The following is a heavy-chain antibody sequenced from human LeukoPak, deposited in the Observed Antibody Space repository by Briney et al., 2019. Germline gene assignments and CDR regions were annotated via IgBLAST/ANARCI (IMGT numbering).Heavy chain of an antibody. CDR3: ARGAAGTGDY. CDR1: GFTFSSYS. V-gene: IGHV3-21*01. CDR2: ISSSSSYI. J-gene: IGHJ4*02. D-gene: IGHD6-13*01. Sequence: GGSLRLSCVASGFTFSSYSMNWVRQAPGKGLEWVSSISSSSSYIYYADSVKGRFTISRDNAKNSLYLQMNSLRAEDTAVYYCARGAAGTGDYWGQGTLVTVSS.